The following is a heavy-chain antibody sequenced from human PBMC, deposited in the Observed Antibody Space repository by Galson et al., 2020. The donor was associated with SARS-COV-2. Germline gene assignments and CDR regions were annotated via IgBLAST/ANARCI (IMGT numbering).Heavy chain of an antibody. CDR1: GFTFDDYA. Sequence: SLKISCAASGFTFDDYAMHWVRQAPGKGLEWVSGISWNSGSIGYADSVKGRFTISRDNAKNSLYLQMNNLRAEDTALYYCAKLGSSSWYETDGDYWGQGTLVTVSS. J-gene: IGHJ4*02. CDR3: AKLGSSSWYETDGDY. CDR2: ISWNSGSI. V-gene: IGHV3-9*01. D-gene: IGHD6-13*01.